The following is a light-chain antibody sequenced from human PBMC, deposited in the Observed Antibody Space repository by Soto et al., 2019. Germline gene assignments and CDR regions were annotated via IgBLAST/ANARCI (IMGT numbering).Light chain of an antibody. CDR2: WAS. CDR3: QQYYSSPRT. V-gene: IGKV4-1*01. CDR1: QTVLYRSNNMNY. Sequence: DIVMPQSPDSLAVSLGERPTINCKSSQTVLYRSNNMNYLSWYQQKPGQPPKWLIYWASTRESGVPDRFSGSGSGTDFTLTISSLQAEDVAVYSCQQYYSSPRTFGGGTKVDIK. J-gene: IGKJ4*01.